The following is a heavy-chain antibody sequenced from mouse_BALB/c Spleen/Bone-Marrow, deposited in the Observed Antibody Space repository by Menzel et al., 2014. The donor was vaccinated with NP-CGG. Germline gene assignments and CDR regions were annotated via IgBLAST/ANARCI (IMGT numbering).Heavy chain of an antibody. D-gene: IGHD2-10*02. CDR2: ISCYNGAT. J-gene: IGHJ4*01. CDR3: ARKKYGIPYAMDY. CDR1: GYSFTGYY. V-gene: IGHV1S34*01. Sequence: LVKTGASVKISCKASGYSFTGYYMHWVKQSHGKSLEWIGYISCYNGATSYKQKFKGKATFTVDTSSSTAYMQFNSLTSEDSAVYYCARKKYGIPYAMDYWGQGTSVTVSS.